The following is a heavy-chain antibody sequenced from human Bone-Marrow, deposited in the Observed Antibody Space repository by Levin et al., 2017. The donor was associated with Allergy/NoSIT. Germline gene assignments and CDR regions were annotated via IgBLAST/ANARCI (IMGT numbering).Heavy chain of an antibody. Sequence: AGGSLRLSCKGSGYNFASFWISWVRQMPGKGLEWMGRIDPTDSFTNYSPSFEGHVTISVDKSISTAYLQWSSLKASDTAIYYCARQSLRDYWGQGTLVTVSS. CDR2: IDPTDSFT. J-gene: IGHJ4*02. CDR1: GYNFASFW. V-gene: IGHV5-10-1*01. CDR3: ARQSLRDY.